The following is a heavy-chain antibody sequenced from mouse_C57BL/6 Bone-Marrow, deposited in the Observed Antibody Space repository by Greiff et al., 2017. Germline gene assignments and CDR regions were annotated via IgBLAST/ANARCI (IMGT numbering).Heavy chain of an antibody. D-gene: IGHD1-1*01. CDR2: IYPRSGNT. J-gene: IGHJ4*01. CDR1: GYTFTSYG. Sequence: QVQLQQSGAELARPGASVKLSCKASGYTFTSYGISWVKQRTGQGLEWIGEIYPRSGNTYYKEKFKGKATLTADKSSSTAYMELLSLTSEYSAVYFCARYPYYYGSGYYYAMDYWGQGTSVTVSS. V-gene: IGHV1-81*01. CDR3: ARYPYYYGSGYYYAMDY.